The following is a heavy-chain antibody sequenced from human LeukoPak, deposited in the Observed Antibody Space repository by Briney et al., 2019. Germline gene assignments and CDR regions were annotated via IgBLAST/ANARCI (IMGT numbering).Heavy chain of an antibody. D-gene: IGHD1-1*01. J-gene: IGHJ4*02. V-gene: IGHV3-21*01. CDR3: ASLGLERLDY. CDR2: ISSSSSYI. Sequence: PGGSLRLSCAASGFTFSIYSVNWGRQAPGKGLEWVSSISSSSSYIYYADSVKGRFTISRDNAKNSLYLQMNSLRAEDTAVYYCASLGLERLDYWGQGTLVTVSS. CDR1: GFTFSIYS.